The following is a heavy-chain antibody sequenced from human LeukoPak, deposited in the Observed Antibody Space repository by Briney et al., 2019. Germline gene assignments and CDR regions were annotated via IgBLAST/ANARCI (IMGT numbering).Heavy chain of an antibody. D-gene: IGHD2-2*01. CDR1: GYTFTGYY. J-gene: IGHJ4*02. CDR2: INPNSGGT. V-gene: IGHV1-2*02. Sequence: AASVKVSCKASGYTFTGYYMHWVRQAPGQGLGWMGWINPNSGGTNYAQKFQGRVTMTRDTSISTAYMELSRLRSDDTAVYYCARFLKIVVVPAAAGYWGQGTLVTVSS. CDR3: ARFLKIVVVPAAAGY.